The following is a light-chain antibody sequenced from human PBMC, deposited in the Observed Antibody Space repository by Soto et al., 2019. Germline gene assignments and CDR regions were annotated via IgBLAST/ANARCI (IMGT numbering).Light chain of an antibody. V-gene: IGKV4-1*01. CDR3: QQYYRLGT. J-gene: IGKJ4*01. Sequence: DIVMTQSPDSLAVSLGERATINCKSSQSVLYSSNNKNYLAWYQLKPGQPPKLLISWASTRESGVPDRFSGHGSGTDFTLTISSLQAEDVAVYYCQQYYRLGTFGGGTKVEIK. CDR2: WAS. CDR1: QSVLYSSNNKNY.